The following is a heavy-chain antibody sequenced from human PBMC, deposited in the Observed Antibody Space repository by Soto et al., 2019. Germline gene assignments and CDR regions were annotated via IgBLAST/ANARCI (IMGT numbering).Heavy chain of an antibody. V-gene: IGHV5-51*01. J-gene: IGHJ6*02. CDR2: IYPGDSDT. CDR1: GYSFTSYW. Sequence: GESLKISCKGSGYSFTSYWIGWVRQMPGKGLEWMGIIYPGDSDTRYSPSFQGQVTISADKSISTAYLQWSSLKASDTAMYYCARQTYYDFWSGYYGPSYYYYGMDVWGQGTTVTV. D-gene: IGHD3-3*01. CDR3: ARQTYYDFWSGYYGPSYYYYGMDV.